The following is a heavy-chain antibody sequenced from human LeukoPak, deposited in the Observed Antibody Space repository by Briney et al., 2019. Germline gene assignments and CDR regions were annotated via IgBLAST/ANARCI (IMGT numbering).Heavy chain of an antibody. CDR1: GGSISSYY. V-gene: IGHV4-59*08. CDR2: IYYSGST. D-gene: IGHD1-26*01. J-gene: IGHJ4*02. Sequence: SETLSLTCTVSGGSISSYYWSWIRQPPGKGLEWIGYIYYSGSTNYNPSLKSRVTISVDTSKNQFSLKLSSVTAADTAVYYCARQRGSYSPFDYWGQGTLVTVSS. CDR3: ARQRGSYSPFDY.